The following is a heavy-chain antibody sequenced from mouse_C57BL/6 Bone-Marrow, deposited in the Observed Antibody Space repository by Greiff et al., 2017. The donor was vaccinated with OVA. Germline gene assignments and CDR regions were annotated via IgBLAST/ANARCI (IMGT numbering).Heavy chain of an antibody. Sequence: QVQLQQSGPELVKPGASVKISCKASVYAFSSSWMNWVKPRPGKGLEWIGRIYPGDGDTNYNGKFKGKATLTADKSSSTAYMQLSSLTSEDSAVSCCAREDDYAWYFDVWGTGTTVTVSS. D-gene: IGHD2-4*01. CDR2: IYPGDGDT. CDR3: AREDDYAWYFDV. J-gene: IGHJ1*03. CDR1: VYAFSSSW. V-gene: IGHV1-82*01.